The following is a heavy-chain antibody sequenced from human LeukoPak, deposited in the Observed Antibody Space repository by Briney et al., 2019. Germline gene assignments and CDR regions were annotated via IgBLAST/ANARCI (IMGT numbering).Heavy chain of an antibody. V-gene: IGHV4-34*01. CDR1: GGSFSGYY. CDR2: INHSGST. D-gene: IGHD2-15*01. J-gene: IGHJ4*02. Sequence: KPSETLSLTCAVYGGSFSGYYWSWIRQPPGKGLEWIGEINHSGSTNYNPSLKSRVTISVDTSKNQFSLKLSSVTAADTAVYYCARGFIYCSCGSCYEEWGQGTLVTVSS. CDR3: ARGFIYCSCGSCYEE.